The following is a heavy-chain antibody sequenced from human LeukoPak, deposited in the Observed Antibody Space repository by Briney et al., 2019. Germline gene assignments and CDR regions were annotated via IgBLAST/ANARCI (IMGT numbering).Heavy chain of an antibody. CDR1: GGSISSYY. Sequence: SETLSLTCTVSGGSISSYYWSWIRQPPGKGLEWIGYIYSSGSTNYNPSLKSRVTISVDTSKNQFTLNLTSVTAADTAVYYCARHDYYYYYFMDVWGKGTTVTVSS. CDR3: ARHDYYYYYFMDV. J-gene: IGHJ6*03. CDR2: IYSSGST. V-gene: IGHV4-4*09.